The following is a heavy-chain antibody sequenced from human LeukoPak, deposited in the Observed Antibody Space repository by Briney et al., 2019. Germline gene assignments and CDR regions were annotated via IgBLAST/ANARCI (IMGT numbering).Heavy chain of an antibody. CDR3: ARGSEIQLWSSYFDY. CDR1: GGTFSSYA. Sequence: SVKVSCKASGGTFSSYAISWVRQAPGQGLEWMGGIIPIFGTANYAQKFQGRVTITTDESTSTAYMALSSLRSEDTAVYYCARGSEIQLWSSYFDYWGQGTLVTVSS. J-gene: IGHJ4*02. V-gene: IGHV1-69*05. CDR2: IIPIFGTA. D-gene: IGHD5-18*01.